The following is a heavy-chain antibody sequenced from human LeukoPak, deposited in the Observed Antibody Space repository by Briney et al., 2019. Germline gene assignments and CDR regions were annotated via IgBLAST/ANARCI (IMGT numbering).Heavy chain of an antibody. V-gene: IGHV1-18*01. CDR1: GYTFTNYG. Sequence: ASVKVSCKASGYTFTNYGLSWVRQAPGQGLEWMGWISAYNANTNYAQRLQGRVTMTTDTSTSTAYMELRSLRSDDTAVYYCARDSPNCSSTSCYYGDNLVAAFDIWGQGTMVTVSS. CDR2: ISAYNANT. CDR3: ARDSPNCSSTSCYYGDNLVAAFDI. D-gene: IGHD2-2*01. J-gene: IGHJ3*02.